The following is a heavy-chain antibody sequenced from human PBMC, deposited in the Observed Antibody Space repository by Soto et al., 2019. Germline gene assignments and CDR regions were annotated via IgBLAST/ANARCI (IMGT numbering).Heavy chain of an antibody. J-gene: IGHJ4*02. CDR2: IYLTGHT. CDR3: AGAARASPFDV. V-gene: IGHV4-4*02. CDR1: SGSIGSGIW. Sequence: VQLQESGPGLVEPAGTLSLTCSASSGSIGSGIWWNWVRQPPGKGLEWMGEIYLTGHTNYNPSLKSRLAMSVDESKIQFSLSLRSVTAADTAVYYCAGAARASPFDVWGRGTLVTVSS. D-gene: IGHD6-6*01.